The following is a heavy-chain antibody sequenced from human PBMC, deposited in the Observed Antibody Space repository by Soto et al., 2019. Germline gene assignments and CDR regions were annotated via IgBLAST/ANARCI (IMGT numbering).Heavy chain of an antibody. V-gene: IGHV4-4*07. Sequence: PSETLSLTXTVSGGSIRSYYWSWIRQPAGKALEWVGRIYTSGTTNYNPSLKSRVTILLDTSKNQFSLKLSSVTAADTAVYYCAREGASGFGMDVWGQGTTVTVSS. CDR3: AREGASGFGMDV. J-gene: IGHJ6*02. CDR2: IYTSGTT. CDR1: GGSIRSYY. D-gene: IGHD1-26*01.